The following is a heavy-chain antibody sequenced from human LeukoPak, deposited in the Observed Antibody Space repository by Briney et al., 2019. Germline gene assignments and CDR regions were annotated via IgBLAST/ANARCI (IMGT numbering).Heavy chain of an antibody. J-gene: IGHJ4*02. V-gene: IGHV4-38-2*01. CDR3: ARQALLQGSATYFDY. CDR1: GYSISSGYY. CDR2: IYHSGST. Sequence: SETLSLTCAVSGYSISSGYYRGWIRQPPGKGLEYIGSIYHSGSTYYNPSLKSRVTISVDTSKNQFSLKLSSVTAADTAVYYCARQALLQGSATYFDYWGQGTLVTVSS. D-gene: IGHD2-15*01.